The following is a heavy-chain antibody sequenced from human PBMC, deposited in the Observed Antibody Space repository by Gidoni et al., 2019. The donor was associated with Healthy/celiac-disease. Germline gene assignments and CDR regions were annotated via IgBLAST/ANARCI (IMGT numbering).Heavy chain of an antibody. CDR2: IYYSGST. J-gene: IGHJ4*02. CDR3: AGTGDWFYREDYFDY. CDR1: GGSISSSSYY. Sequence: QLQLQESGPGLVKPSETLSLTCTVSGGSISSSSYYWGWIRQPPGKGLEWIGSIYYSGSTYYNPSLKSRVTISVDTSKNQFSLKLSSVTAADTAVYYCAGTGDWFYREDYFDYWGQGTLVTVSS. V-gene: IGHV4-39*01. D-gene: IGHD3-9*01.